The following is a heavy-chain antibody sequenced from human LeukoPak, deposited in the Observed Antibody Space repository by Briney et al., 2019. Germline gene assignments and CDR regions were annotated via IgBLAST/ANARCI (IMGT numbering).Heavy chain of an antibody. J-gene: IGHJ4*02. CDR1: GFTFSNAW. V-gene: IGHV3-15*01. CDR3: TREAGSYYL. D-gene: IGHD1-26*01. Sequence: GGSLRLSCATSGFTFSNAWMSWVRQAPGKGLEWVGRIKSKTDGGTTDYAAPVNGRFTISRDDSKSIAYLQMNSLKTEDTAVYYCTREAGSYYLWGQGTLVTVSS. CDR2: IKSKTDGGTT.